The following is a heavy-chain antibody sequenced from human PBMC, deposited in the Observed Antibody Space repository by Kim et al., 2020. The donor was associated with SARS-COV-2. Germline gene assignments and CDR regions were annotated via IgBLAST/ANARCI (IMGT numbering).Heavy chain of an antibody. CDR1: GYSFTNYY. J-gene: IGHJ3*01. Sequence: ASVKVSCKASGYSFTNYYIHWVRQAPGQGLEWMGGINPSGGGTNYAQKFQGRVTMASDTSTSTVYMEATDMKSEETAIYYCARLEWDLLEGDFDVWGQGTMVTVSS. V-gene: IGHV1-46*01. CDR2: INPSGGGT. CDR3: ARLEWDLLEGDFDV. D-gene: IGHD1-26*01.